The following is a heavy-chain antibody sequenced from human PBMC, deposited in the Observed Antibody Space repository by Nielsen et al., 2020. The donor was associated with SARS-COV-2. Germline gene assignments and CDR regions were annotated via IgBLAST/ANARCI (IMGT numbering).Heavy chain of an antibody. CDR3: ARDNWGRMDV. CDR1: GSTISSSF. CDR2: IYTDGST. V-gene: IGHV3-66*01. J-gene: IGHJ6*02. D-gene: IGHD7-27*01. Sequence: GGSLRLSCGASGSTISSSFMSWVRQAAGKGLDWVSVIYTDGSTSYADSVKGRFTVSRDNSKNTLYLQMNSLRAEDTAMYYCARDNWGRMDVWGQGTTVTVSS.